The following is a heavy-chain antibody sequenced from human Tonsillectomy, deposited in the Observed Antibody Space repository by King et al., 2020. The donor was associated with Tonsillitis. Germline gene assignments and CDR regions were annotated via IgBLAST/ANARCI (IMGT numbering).Heavy chain of an antibody. V-gene: IGHV3-23*04. D-gene: IGHD2-8*01. CDR1: GFTFSSYA. Sequence: VQLVESGVGLVQPGGSLRLPCAASGFTFSSYAMSWVRQAPRKGLEWVSTISGSGASIYYADSVKGRFTISRDNSKNTMYLQMDSLRAEDTAVYYCAKALVSYYYYDMGVWGQGTTVTVSS. CDR2: ISGSGASI. J-gene: IGHJ6*02. CDR3: AKALVSYYYYDMGV.